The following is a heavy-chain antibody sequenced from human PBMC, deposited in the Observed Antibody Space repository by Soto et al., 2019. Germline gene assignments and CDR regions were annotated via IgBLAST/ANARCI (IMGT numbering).Heavy chain of an antibody. CDR3: AGDGFDLSRTAVGHVALDI. D-gene: IGHD2-21*02. CDR2: FLPVFTTA. CDR1: GGSFSTYG. J-gene: IGHJ3*02. V-gene: IGHV1-69*01. Sequence: QVQLVQSGAEVKKPGSSVKVSCKASGGSFSTYGISWVRQAPGQGLEWMGGFLPVFTTAKYAQNFQGRVSITADESTYTSYMELSSLRSADTAVYFCAGDGFDLSRTAVGHVALDIWGQGTVVTVSS.